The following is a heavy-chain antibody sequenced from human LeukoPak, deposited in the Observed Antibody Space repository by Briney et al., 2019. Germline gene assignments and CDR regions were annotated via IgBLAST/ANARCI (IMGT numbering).Heavy chain of an antibody. V-gene: IGHV1-2*02. CDR3: ARSLISSSWYRSDY. CDR1: GYTFTGYY. Sequence: GASVKVSCKASGYTFTGYYMHWVRQAPGQGLEWMGWINPNSGGTNYDRVTMARDTSISTAYMDLSSLRSDDTAMFYCARSLISSSWYRSDYWGQGSLVTVSS. D-gene: IGHD6-13*01. CDR2: INPNSGGT. J-gene: IGHJ4*02.